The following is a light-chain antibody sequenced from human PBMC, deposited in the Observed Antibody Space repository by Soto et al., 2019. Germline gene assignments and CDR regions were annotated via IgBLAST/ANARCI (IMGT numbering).Light chain of an antibody. CDR3: QRYNSNSRT. CDR1: QNVDHW. J-gene: IGKJ1*01. Sequence: DIQITQSPSTLSASVGDRVTITCRASQNVDHWVAWYQQKPGKAPKFLIYDASILQSGVPSRFSGSGSGTEFTLSISGLQPDDFATYFCQRYNSNSRTFGQGTRV. V-gene: IGKV1-5*01. CDR2: DAS.